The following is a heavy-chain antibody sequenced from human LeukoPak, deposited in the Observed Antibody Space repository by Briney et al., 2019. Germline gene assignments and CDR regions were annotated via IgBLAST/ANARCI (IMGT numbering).Heavy chain of an antibody. D-gene: IGHD3-10*01. CDR1: GFTFNSYE. Sequence: QPGGSLRLSCAASGFTFNSYEMNWVRQAPGKGLEWVSYISSSGSTVYYADSVKGRFTTSRDNAKNSLYLQMNSLRAEDTAVYYCAIDHDAYGPHDYWGQGTLVTVSS. J-gene: IGHJ4*02. V-gene: IGHV3-48*03. CDR3: AIDHDAYGPHDY. CDR2: ISSSGSTV.